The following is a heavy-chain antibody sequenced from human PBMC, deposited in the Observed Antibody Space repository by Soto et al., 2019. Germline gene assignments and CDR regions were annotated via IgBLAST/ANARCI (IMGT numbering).Heavy chain of an antibody. Sequence: EVQLVESGGGLVQPGSSLRLSCAASGFTFNDYAMHWVRQAPGKGLEWVSVISWDSGRIGYADSVKGRFNISRDNVRNSIFLKMNSLRVEDTACYYYPKGGGVGAEAGGEIHSWGQGTLVTVSS. D-gene: IGHD1-26*01. CDR3: PKGGGVGAEAGGEIHS. CDR2: ISWDSGRI. V-gene: IGHV3-9*01. CDR1: GFTFNDYA. J-gene: IGHJ4*02.